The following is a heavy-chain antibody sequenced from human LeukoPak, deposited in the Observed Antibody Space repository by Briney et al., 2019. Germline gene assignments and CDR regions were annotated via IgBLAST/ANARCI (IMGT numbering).Heavy chain of an antibody. CDR1: GGSFSGDY. CDR3: ARSIVVVPAAKVRSFDY. J-gene: IGHJ4*02. Sequence: SETLSLTCAVDGGSFSGDYWSWIRQPPGRGLECIGEINHSGSTNYNPSLKSRVTISVDTSKNQFSLKLSSVTAADTAVYYCARSIVVVPAAKVRSFDYWGQGTLVTVSS. CDR2: INHSGST. D-gene: IGHD2-2*01. V-gene: IGHV4-34*01.